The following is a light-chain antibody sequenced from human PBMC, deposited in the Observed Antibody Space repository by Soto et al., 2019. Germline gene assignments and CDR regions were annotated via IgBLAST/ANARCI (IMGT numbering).Light chain of an antibody. CDR2: EVS. CDR3: SSYAGNNDLV. CDR1: SSDVGGYNY. V-gene: IGLV2-8*01. J-gene: IGLJ2*01. Sequence: QSALTQPPSASGSPGQSVTISCTGTSSDVGGYNYVSWYQQHPGKAPKLMIYEVSQRPSGVPDRFSGSKSGNTASLTVSGLQAEDEAYYFCSSYAGNNDLVFGGGTKLTVL.